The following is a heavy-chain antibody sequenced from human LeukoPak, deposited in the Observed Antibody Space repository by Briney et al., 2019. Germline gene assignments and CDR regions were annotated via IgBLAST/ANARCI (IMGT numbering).Heavy chain of an antibody. CDR3: ARDMGFGDLMGY. CDR1: EFTFSSYE. J-gene: IGHJ4*02. CDR2: ISCSGSTN. Sequence: SWGSLRLSCEASEFTFSSYEMNWVRQAPGKGLEWVSYISCSGSTNYYADSVKGRFTISRDNSKNTLYLQMNSLRVEDTAVYYCARDMGFGDLMGYWGQGTLVPVFS. D-gene: IGHD3-10*01. V-gene: IGHV3-48*03.